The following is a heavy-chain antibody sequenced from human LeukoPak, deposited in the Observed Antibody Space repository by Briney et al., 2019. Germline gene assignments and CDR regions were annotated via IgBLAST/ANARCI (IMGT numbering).Heavy chain of an antibody. Sequence: PGGSLRLSCAAAGFTFSSYAMSWVRQAPGKGLEWVSAISGSGGSTYYADSVKGRFTISRDNSKNTLYLQMNSLRAEDTAVYYCASTTNYVAPAAIGDYWGQGTLVTVSS. V-gene: IGHV3-23*01. D-gene: IGHD2-2*02. CDR2: ISGSGGST. CDR3: ASTTNYVAPAAIGDY. J-gene: IGHJ4*02. CDR1: GFTFSSYA.